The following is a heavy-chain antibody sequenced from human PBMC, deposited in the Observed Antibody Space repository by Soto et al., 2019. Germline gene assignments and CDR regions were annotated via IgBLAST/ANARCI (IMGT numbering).Heavy chain of an antibody. CDR1: GYTFTSYG. Sequence: ASVKVSCKASGYTFTSYGISWVRQAPGRGVEWMGWISAYNGNTNYAQKLQGRVTMTTDTSTSTAYMELRSLRSDDTAVNYCARYQRSEGYYYYYYYGMDVWGQGTTVTVSS. CDR3: ARYQRSEGYYYYYYYGMDV. CDR2: ISAYNGNT. J-gene: IGHJ6*02. V-gene: IGHV1-18*01. D-gene: IGHD5-18*01.